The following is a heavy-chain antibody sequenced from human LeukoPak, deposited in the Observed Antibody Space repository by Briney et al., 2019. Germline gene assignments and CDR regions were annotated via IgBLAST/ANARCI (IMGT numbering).Heavy chain of an antibody. D-gene: IGHD6-19*01. V-gene: IGHV4-59*06. CDR1: GGSISSYY. J-gene: IGHJ1*01. CDR3: ARSSGHVTH. CDR2: IFYNGGS. Sequence: PSETLSLTCTVSGGSISSYYWSWIRQHPGRGLEWIGHIFYNGGSYYSPSLKGRVSIAVDASRTQFSLRLTSVTAADTAVYYCARSSGHVTHWGQGTLVTVSS.